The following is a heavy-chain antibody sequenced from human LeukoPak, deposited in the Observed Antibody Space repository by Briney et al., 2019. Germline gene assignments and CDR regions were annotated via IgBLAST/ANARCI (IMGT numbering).Heavy chain of an antibody. J-gene: IGHJ4*02. Sequence: GGSLRLSCAASGFTFSSYSMNWVRQAPGKGLEWVSSISSSSSYIYYADSVKGRFTISRDNAKNSLYLQMNSLRAEDTAVYYCHRVPGGSSWNRDYWGQGTLVTVSS. CDR1: GFTFSSYS. CDR2: ISSSSSYI. CDR3: HRVPGGSSWNRDY. V-gene: IGHV3-21*01. D-gene: IGHD6-13*01.